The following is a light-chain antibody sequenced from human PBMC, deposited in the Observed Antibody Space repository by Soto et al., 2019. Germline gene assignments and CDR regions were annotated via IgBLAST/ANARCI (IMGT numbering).Light chain of an antibody. V-gene: IGLV1-40*01. CDR1: SSNIGAGYD. CDR3: QSYDSSRSGNVV. CDR2: GNS. Sequence: SVLTQPPSVSGAPGQRVTISCTGSSSNIGAGYDVHWYQQLPGTAPKLLIYGNSNRPSGVPDRFSGSKSGTSASLAITGLQAEDEADYYCQSYDSSRSGNVVFGGGTQLTVL. J-gene: IGLJ2*01.